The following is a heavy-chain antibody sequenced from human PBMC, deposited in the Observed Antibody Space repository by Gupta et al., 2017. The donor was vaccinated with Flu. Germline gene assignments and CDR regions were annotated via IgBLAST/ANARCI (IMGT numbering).Heavy chain of an antibody. CDR3: ARFDFVDVGWLDAFNI. V-gene: IGHV4-59*01. D-gene: IGHD3-16*01. J-gene: IGHJ3*02. CDR1: GGSLSNYY. CDR2: LYYSGTT. Sequence: QVHQPVSVPGLGKPSETLHLTFPVSGGSLSNYYWSWLRQPPGKGLEWIGFLYYSGTTYYHPSLRSRVTISVDTSKNQFSLKLTSVTAADTAVYYCARFDFVDVGWLDAFNIWGQGTMVTVSS.